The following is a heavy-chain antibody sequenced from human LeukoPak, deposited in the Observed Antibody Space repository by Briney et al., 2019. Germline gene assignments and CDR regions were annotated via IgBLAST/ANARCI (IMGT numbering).Heavy chain of an antibody. CDR1: GFTFSSYW. CDR2: IKQDGSEK. J-gene: IGHJ3*02. CDR3: ARVGALGYCGSTSCPEGAFDI. Sequence: GGSLRLSCAASGFTFSSYWMSWVRQAPGKGLEWVANIKQDGSEKYYADSVKGRFTISRDNAKNSLYLQMNSLRAEDTAVYYCARVGALGYCGSTSCPEGAFDIWGQGTMVTVSS. V-gene: IGHV3-7*01. D-gene: IGHD2-2*01.